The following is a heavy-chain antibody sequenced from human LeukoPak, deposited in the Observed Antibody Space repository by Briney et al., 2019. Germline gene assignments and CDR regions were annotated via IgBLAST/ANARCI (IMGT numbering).Heavy chain of an antibody. Sequence: GGSLRLSCAASGFTFSSYSMNWVRQAPGKGLEWVSSISSSSSYIYYADSVKGRFTISRDNAKNSLYLQMNSPRAEDTAVYYCAGRLSGRYYFDYWGQGTLVTLSS. V-gene: IGHV3-21*01. CDR2: ISSSSSYI. CDR3: AGRLSGRYYFDY. CDR1: GFTFSSYS. J-gene: IGHJ4*02. D-gene: IGHD1-26*01.